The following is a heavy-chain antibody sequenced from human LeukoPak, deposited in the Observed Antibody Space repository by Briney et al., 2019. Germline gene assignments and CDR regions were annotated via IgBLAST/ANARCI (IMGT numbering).Heavy chain of an antibody. CDR1: GGSISSYY. CDR2: IYYSGST. Sequence: SETLSLTCTVSGGSISSYYWSWIRQPPGKGLEWIGYIYYSGSTNYNPSLKSRVTISVDTSKNQFSLKLSSVTAADTAVYYCARVRPTTTYSYGSDYYYGMDVWGQGTTVTVSS. D-gene: IGHD5-18*01. CDR3: ARVRPTTTYSYGSDYYYGMDV. V-gene: IGHV4-59*01. J-gene: IGHJ6*02.